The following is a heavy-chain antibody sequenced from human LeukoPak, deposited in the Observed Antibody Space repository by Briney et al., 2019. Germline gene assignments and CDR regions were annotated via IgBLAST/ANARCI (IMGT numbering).Heavy chain of an antibody. J-gene: IGHJ5*02. CDR3: ARGANWFDP. Sequence: PSETLSLTCAVYGGSFSGYYWSCIRQPPGKGLEWIGEINHSGSTNYNPSLKSRVTISVDTSKNQFSLKLNSVTATDTAVYYCARGANWFDPWGQGTLVTVSS. CDR1: GGSFSGYY. V-gene: IGHV4-34*01. CDR2: INHSGST.